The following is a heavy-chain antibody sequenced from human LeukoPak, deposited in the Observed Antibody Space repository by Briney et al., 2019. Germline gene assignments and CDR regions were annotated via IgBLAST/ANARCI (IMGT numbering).Heavy chain of an antibody. D-gene: IGHD5-24*01. Sequence: SVKVSCKASGGTFSSYAISWGRQAPGQGLEWMGRIIPIFGIANYAQKFQGRVTITADKSTSTAYMELSSLRSEDTAVYYCASTDGYNNDYYYGMDVWGQGTTVTVSS. V-gene: IGHV1-69*04. CDR1: GGTFSSYA. CDR3: ASTDGYNNDYYYGMDV. J-gene: IGHJ6*02. CDR2: IIPIFGIA.